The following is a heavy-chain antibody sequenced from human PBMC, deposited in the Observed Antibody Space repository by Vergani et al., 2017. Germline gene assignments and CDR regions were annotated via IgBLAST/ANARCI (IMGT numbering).Heavy chain of an antibody. CDR3: ANYLIPAAGTNY. J-gene: IGHJ4*02. D-gene: IGHD6-13*01. V-gene: IGHV3-23*01. CDR2: ISGSGGST. CDR1: GFTFSSYA. Sequence: EVQLLESGGGLVQPGGSLRLSCAASGFTFSSYAMSWVRQAPGKGLEWVSAISGSGGSTYYADSVKGRFTISRDNSKNTLYLQMNSLRAAGTAVYYCANYLIPAAGTNYWGQGTLVTVSS.